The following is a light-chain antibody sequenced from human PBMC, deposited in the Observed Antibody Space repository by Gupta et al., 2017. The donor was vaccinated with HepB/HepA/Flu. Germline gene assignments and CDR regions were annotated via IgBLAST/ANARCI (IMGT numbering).Light chain of an antibody. V-gene: IGKV1-39*01. CDR2: TAS. CDR1: QSISTC. Sequence: DIQMTQSPSSLSAVVGDRVSITCRASQSISTCLNWYQQKAGRAPKLLIYTASSSQSGVPSRFSGSGSATDFTLTISRLQPEDFATYYCQQSYITPLTFGGGTKVEIK. J-gene: IGKJ4*01. CDR3: QQSYITPLT.